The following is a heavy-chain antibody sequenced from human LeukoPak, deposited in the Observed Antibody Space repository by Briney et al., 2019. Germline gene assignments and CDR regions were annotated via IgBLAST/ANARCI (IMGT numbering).Heavy chain of an antibody. D-gene: IGHD6-6*01. J-gene: IGHJ4*02. CDR1: GGTFSSYA. Sequence: SVKVSCKASGGTFSSYAISWVRQAPGQGPEWMGGIIPIFGTANYAQKFQGRVTITTNESTSTAYMELSSLRSEDTAVYYCARAKYSSSLSYFDYWGQGTLVTVSS. CDR3: ARAKYSSSLSYFDY. V-gene: IGHV1-69*05. CDR2: IIPIFGTA.